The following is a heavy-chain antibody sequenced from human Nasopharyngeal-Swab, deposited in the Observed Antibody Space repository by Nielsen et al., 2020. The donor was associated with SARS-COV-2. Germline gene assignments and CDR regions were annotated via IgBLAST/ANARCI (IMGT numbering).Heavy chain of an antibody. D-gene: IGHD2-15*01. CDR3: TRGGDCSGGSCQTWIQLWADY. CDR2: IRSKAYGGTT. Sequence: IRQPPGKGLEWVGFIRSKAYGGTTEYAASVKGRFTISRDDSKSIAYLHMNSLKTEDTAVYYCTRGGDCSGGSCQTWIQLWADYWGQGTLVTVSS. J-gene: IGHJ4*02. V-gene: IGHV3-49*02.